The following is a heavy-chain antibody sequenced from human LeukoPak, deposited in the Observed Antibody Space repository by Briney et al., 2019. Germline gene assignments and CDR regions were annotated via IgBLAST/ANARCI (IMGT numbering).Heavy chain of an antibody. D-gene: IGHD3-22*01. V-gene: IGHV4-59*01. J-gene: IGHJ3*02. CDR1: GGSISSYY. CDR3: AREAYYYDSSPGAFDI. Sequence: SETLSLTCTVSGGSISSYYWSWIRQPPGKGLEWIGYIYYSGSTNYNPSLKSRVTISVDTSKNQFSLKLSSVTAVDTAVYYCAREAYYYDSSPGAFDIWGQGTMVTVSS. CDR2: IYYSGST.